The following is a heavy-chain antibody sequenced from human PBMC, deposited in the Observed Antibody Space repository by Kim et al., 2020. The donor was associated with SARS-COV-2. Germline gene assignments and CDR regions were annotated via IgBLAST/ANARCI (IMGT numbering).Heavy chain of an antibody. V-gene: IGHV3-23*01. J-gene: IGHJ4*02. D-gene: IGHD6-13*01. Sequence: GSTYYADPVKGRFTISRDNSKNTLYLQMNSLRAEDTAVYYCAKSSWYSDYWGQGTLVTVSS. CDR2: GST. CDR3: AKSSWYSDY.